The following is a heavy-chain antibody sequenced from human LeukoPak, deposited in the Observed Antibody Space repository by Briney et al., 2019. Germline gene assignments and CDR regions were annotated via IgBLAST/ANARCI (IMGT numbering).Heavy chain of an antibody. CDR1: GFAFSRNW. CDR3: ATDPDSGGWSTFDY. CDR2: INSDGSAT. J-gene: IGHJ4*02. D-gene: IGHD6-19*01. Sequence: PGGSLRLPCAASGFAFSRNWMHWVRQAPGKGLVWVSRINSDGSATHYADSVKGRFTTSRDNAKDTLYLQMNSLRAEDTAVYYCATDPDSGGWSTFDYWGQGTLVTVSS. V-gene: IGHV3-74*01.